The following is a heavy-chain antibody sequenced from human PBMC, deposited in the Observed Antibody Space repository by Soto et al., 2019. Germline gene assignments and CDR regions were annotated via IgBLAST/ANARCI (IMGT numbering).Heavy chain of an antibody. V-gene: IGHV1-18*04. CDR3: ARDNVVVPAASSGGYYYYGMDV. CDR1: GYTFTSYG. CDR2: ISAYNGNT. D-gene: IGHD2-2*01. J-gene: IGHJ6*02. Sequence: ASVKVSCKASGYTFTSYGISWVRQAPGQGLEWMGWISAYNGNTNYAQKLQGRVHMNQDTSTSKAYMELRSLKTEDPAVYYWARDNVVVPAASSGGYYYYGMDVWGQGTTVTVSS.